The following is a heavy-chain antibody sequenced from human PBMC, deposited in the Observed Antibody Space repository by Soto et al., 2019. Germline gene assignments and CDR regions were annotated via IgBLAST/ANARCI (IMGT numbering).Heavy chain of an antibody. D-gene: IGHD2-21*02. Sequence: QVQLVQSGAEVKKPGSSVKVSCKASGGTFSSYVISWVRQAPGQGLEWMGGIIPIFGTANYAQKFQGRVTITADESTSTAYMELSSLRSEDTAVYYCARKYCGGDCYSLWYFDLWGRGTLVTVSS. CDR2: IIPIFGTA. CDR1: GGTFSSYV. CDR3: ARKYCGGDCYSLWYFDL. V-gene: IGHV1-69*12. J-gene: IGHJ2*01.